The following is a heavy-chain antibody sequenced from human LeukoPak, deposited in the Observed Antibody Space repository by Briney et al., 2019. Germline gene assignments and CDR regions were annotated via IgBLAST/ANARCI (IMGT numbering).Heavy chain of an antibody. Sequence: PSETLSLTCTVSGGSISSYDWSWIRQPPGKGLEWIGYIYYSGSTNYNPSLKSRVTISVDTSKNQFSLKLSSVTAADTAVYYCARESSSWSGWFDPWGQGTLVTVSS. CDR3: ARESSSWSGWFDP. CDR1: GGSISSYD. CDR2: IYYSGST. J-gene: IGHJ5*02. V-gene: IGHV4-59*01. D-gene: IGHD6-13*01.